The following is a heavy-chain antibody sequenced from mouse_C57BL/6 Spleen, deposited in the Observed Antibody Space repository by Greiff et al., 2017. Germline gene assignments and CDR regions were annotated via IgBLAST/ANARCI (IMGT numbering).Heavy chain of an antibody. V-gene: IGHV14-3*01. D-gene: IGHD1-1*01. CDR2: IDPANGNT. Sequence: VQLQQSVAELVRPGASVKLSCTASGFNFKNSYMHWVKQRPEQGLEWIGRIDPANGNTKYAPKFQGKATITADTSSNTAYLQLSSLTSEDTAILYCVRINFYNSNEEVDYWGQGTTLTVSS. CDR1: GFNFKNSY. CDR3: VRINFYNSNEEVDY. J-gene: IGHJ2*01.